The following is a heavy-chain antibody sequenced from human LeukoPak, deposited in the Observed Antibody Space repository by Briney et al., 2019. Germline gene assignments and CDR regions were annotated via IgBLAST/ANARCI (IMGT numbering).Heavy chain of an antibody. D-gene: IGHD3-3*01. J-gene: IGHJ4*02. V-gene: IGHV1-18*01. Sequence: ASVTVSXKASGYTFTSYGISWVRQAPGQGLEWMGWISAYNGNTNYAQKLQGRVTMTTDTSTSLAYMVVRSLRSDDPAGYYRPTSNYDFWNGHIDYWGQGTLVTVSS. CDR1: GYTFTSYG. CDR3: PTSNYDFWNGHIDY. CDR2: ISAYNGNT.